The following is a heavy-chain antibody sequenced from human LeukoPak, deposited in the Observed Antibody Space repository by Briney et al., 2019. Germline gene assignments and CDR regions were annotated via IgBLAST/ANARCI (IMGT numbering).Heavy chain of an antibody. CDR1: GFTFSYYG. Sequence: GGSLRLSCAASGFTFSYYGLSWVRQAPGKGLEWVSGFGHNGDITYSDSVKGRFTISRDNSKNTLFLQMNSLRADDTAVYFCAKQAGWGAYFSFLPFDFWGRGTLVTVSS. D-gene: IGHD3-3*01. CDR3: AKQAGWGAYFSFLPFDF. CDR2: FGHNGDIT. V-gene: IGHV3-23*01. J-gene: IGHJ4*02.